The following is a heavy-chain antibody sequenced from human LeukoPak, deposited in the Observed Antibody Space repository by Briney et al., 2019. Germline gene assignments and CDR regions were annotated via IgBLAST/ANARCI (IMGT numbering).Heavy chain of an antibody. CDR2: FDAEDGET. CDR1: GYTLTELS. CDR3: ATAFGWGSYPGAFDY. D-gene: IGHD7-27*01. Sequence: ASVKVSCKVSGYTLTELSMHWVGQAPGKGGEGMGGFDAEDGETIYAQKFQGRVTITEDTSTEKDYMEVSSLRSEYTAVYYCATAFGWGSYPGAFDYWGQGTLVTVPS. V-gene: IGHV1-24*01. J-gene: IGHJ4*02.